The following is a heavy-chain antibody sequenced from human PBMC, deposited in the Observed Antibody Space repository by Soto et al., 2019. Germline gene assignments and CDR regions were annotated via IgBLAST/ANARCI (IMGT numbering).Heavy chain of an antibody. J-gene: IGHJ3*02. CDR2: IYHSGST. Sequence: QVQLQESGPGLVKPSGTLSLTCAVSGGSISSSNWWNWVRQPPGKGLERIGEIYHSGSTNYNPSLKSRVTISVDKSKNQFSLKLSSVTAADTAVYYCARSCRSTSCYTVSFAFDIWGQGTMVSVS. D-gene: IGHD2-2*02. CDR3: ARSCRSTSCYTVSFAFDI. CDR1: GGSISSSNW. V-gene: IGHV4-4*02.